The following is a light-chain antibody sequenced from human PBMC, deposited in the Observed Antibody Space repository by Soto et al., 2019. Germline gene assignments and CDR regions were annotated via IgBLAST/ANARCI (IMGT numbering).Light chain of an antibody. J-gene: IGLJ1*01. CDR2: DVT. CDR1: SSDVGSKNR. CDR3: SSFTASSTYV. Sequence: QSALTQPPSVSGSPGQSVAISRSGSSSDVGSKNRVSWYQQSPGTAPKLMIYDVTNRPSGVPDRFSGSKSGNTASLTISGLQAEDEADYYCSSFTASSTYVFGTGT. V-gene: IGLV2-18*02.